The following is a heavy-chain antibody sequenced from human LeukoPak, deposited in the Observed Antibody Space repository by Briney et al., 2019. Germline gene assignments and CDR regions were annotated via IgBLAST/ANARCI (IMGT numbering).Heavy chain of an antibody. CDR2: ISYDGSNK. CDR3: ARDPQRYYYDSSGYPDY. D-gene: IGHD3-22*01. J-gene: IGHJ4*01. Sequence: GGSLRLSCAASGSMFNGYSLTWVRQAPGKGLEWVAVISYDGSNKYYADSVKGRFTISRDNSKNTLYLQMNSLRAEDTAVYYCARDPQRYYYDSSGYPDYWGQEPWSPSPQ. CDR1: GSMFNGYS. V-gene: IGHV3-30*03.